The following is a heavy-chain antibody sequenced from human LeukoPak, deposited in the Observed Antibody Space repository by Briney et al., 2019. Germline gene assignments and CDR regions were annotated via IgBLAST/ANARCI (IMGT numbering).Heavy chain of an antibody. CDR1: GFTFSSYW. J-gene: IGHJ4*02. CDR3: ARGERSSGYYAFDY. Sequence: GGSLRLSCAASGFTFSSYWMHWVRQAPGKGLVWVSRINSDGSSTSYADSVKGRFTISRDNAKNTLYLQMNSLRAEDTAVYYCARGERSSGYYAFDYWGQGTLVTVSS. V-gene: IGHV3-74*01. CDR2: INSDGSST. D-gene: IGHD3-22*01.